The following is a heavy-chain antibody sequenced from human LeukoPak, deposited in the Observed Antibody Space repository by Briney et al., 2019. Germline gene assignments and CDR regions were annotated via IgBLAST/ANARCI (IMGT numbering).Heavy chain of an antibody. CDR1: GGSISSYY. CDR3: ARLNYYGSGSYYTWFDP. V-gene: IGHV4-59*01. Sequence: SETLSLTCTVSGGSISSYYWSWIRQPPGKGLEWIGYIYYSGSTNYNPSLKSRVTISVDTSKNQFSLKLSSVTAADTAVYYCARLNYYGSGSYYTWFDPWGQGTLVTVSS. CDR2: IYYSGST. D-gene: IGHD3-10*01. J-gene: IGHJ5*02.